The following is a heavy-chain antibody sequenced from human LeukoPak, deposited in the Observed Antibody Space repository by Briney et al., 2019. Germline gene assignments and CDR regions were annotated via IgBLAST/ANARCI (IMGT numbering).Heavy chain of an antibody. CDR2: IYPDGRT. Sequence: GGSPRLSCTISGITVSSDYISWVRQAPGKGLEWVSAIYPDGRTYYADSVKGRITISRDKSKNTLYLQMTSLRVEDTAVFYCARGVGRSWSLDPWGQGTLVTVSS. V-gene: IGHV3-53*01. CDR3: ARGVGRSWSLDP. CDR1: GITVSSDY. D-gene: IGHD6-13*01. J-gene: IGHJ5*02.